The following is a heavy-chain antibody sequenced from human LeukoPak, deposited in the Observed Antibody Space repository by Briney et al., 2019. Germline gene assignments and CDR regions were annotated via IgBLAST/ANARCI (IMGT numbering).Heavy chain of an antibody. V-gene: IGHV5-10-1*01. J-gene: IGHJ6*02. Sequence: GESLKISCKGSGYSFSSYWINWVRQMPGKGLEWMGRIDPSDSYTNYSPSFQGHVTISADKSISTAYLQWSSLKASDTAMYYCARHLIGKVRGVKYYYYGMDVWGQGTTVTVSS. CDR1: GYSFSSYW. CDR3: ARHLIGKVRGVKYYYYGMDV. D-gene: IGHD3-10*01. CDR2: IDPSDSYT.